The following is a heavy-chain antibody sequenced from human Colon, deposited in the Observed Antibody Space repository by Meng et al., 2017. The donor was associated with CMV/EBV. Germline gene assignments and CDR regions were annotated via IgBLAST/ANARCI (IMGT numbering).Heavy chain of an antibody. CDR1: GLTFSGYW. Sequence: GESLKISCEVSGLTFSGYWFSWVRQAPEKGLEWVANINPDESEKYYLDSVKGRFTIFRDNAKNSLYLQVNSLRVDDTAVYYCATDTARVRGYWGQGTLVTVSS. D-gene: IGHD3-10*01. CDR3: ATDTARVRGY. V-gene: IGHV3-7*04. J-gene: IGHJ4*02. CDR2: INPDESEK.